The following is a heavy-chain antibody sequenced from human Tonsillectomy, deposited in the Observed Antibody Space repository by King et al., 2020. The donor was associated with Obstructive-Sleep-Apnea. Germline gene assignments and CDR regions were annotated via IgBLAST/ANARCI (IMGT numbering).Heavy chain of an antibody. CDR1: GYSFTRFY. V-gene: IGHV1-2*02. CDR3: ARGTTGGWVSHFPY. CDR2: INPGNGDT. D-gene: IGHD1-1*01. J-gene: IGHJ4*02. Sequence: VQLVESGADVEKPGASVKVSCRASGYSFTRFYIHWVRQAPGQGLEWMGWINPGNGDTNYSQKFQGRVTMTRDTSVSTAYVDLSSLTSADSAMYYCARGTTGGWVSHFPYWGQGTLVTVSS.